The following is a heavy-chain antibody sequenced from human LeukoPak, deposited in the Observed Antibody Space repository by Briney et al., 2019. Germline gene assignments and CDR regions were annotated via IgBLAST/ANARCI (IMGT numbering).Heavy chain of an antibody. J-gene: IGHJ6*02. V-gene: IGHV3-48*03. CDR3: ARDDYGDYVIPYYYGMDV. CDR2: ISSSGSTI. CDR1: GFTFSSYE. D-gene: IGHD4-17*01. Sequence: PGGSLRLSCAASGFTFSSYEMNWVRQAPGKGLEWVSYISSSGSTIYYADSVKGRFTISRDNAKNSLYLQMNSLRAEDTAVYYCARDDYGDYVIPYYYGMDVWGQGTTVTVSS.